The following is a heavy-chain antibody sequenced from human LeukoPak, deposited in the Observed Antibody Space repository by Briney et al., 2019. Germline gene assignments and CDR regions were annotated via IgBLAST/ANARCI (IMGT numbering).Heavy chain of an antibody. CDR3: TSAMQEVWEVSAH. Sequence: GGSLRLSCAASAFTFSNYWMHWVRQVPGKGLVWVARISNDGSSTGYADSVRGRFTVSRDHAKNTLYLQMNSLGVEDTAIYYCTSAMQEVWEVSAHSGQGTLVTVFS. D-gene: IGHD5/OR15-5a*01. V-gene: IGHV3-74*01. CDR1: AFTFSNYW. J-gene: IGHJ4*02. CDR2: ISNDGSST.